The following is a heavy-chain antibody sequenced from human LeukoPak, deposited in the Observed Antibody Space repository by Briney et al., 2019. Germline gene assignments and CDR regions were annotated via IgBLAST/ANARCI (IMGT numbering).Heavy chain of an antibody. CDR2: IYHSGST. D-gene: IGHD3-3*01. CDR3: ARGSHLEWFLNYYMDV. V-gene: IGHV4-30-2*01. J-gene: IGHJ6*03. Sequence: SETLSLTCTVSGGSISSGGYYWSWIRQPPGKGLEWIGYIYHSGSTYYNPSLKSRVTISVDRSKNQFSLKLSSVTAADTAVYYCARGSHLEWFLNYYMDVWGKGTTVTVSS. CDR1: GGSISSGGYY.